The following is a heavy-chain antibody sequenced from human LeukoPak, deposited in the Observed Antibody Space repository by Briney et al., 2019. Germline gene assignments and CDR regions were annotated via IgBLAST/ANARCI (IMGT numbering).Heavy chain of an antibody. V-gene: IGHV3-23*01. J-gene: IGHJ2*01. CDR3: AKPEGYCSSGNCYELGWYFDL. CDR1: GFTFSNYA. D-gene: IGHD2-2*01. Sequence: GGSLRLSCAASGFTFSNYAMSWVRQAPGKGLEWVSAISGSGGSTYYADSVKGRFTISRDNSKNTLYLQMNSLRAEDTAVYYCAKPEGYCSSGNCYELGWYFDLWGRGTLVTVSS. CDR2: ISGSGGST.